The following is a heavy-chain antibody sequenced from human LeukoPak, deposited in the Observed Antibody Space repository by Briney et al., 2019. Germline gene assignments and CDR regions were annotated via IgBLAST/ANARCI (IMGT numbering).Heavy chain of an antibody. J-gene: IGHJ4*02. CDR1: GFTFSSYS. Sequence: PGGSLRLSCAASGFTFSSYSMNWVRQAPGKGLEWVSSISSSSSYIYYADSVKGRFTISRDNVKNSLYLQMNSLRAEDTAVCYCARDPYDISSGYYSPFDYWGQGTLVTVSS. V-gene: IGHV3-21*01. D-gene: IGHD3-22*01. CDR3: ARDPYDISSGYYSPFDY. CDR2: ISSSSSYI.